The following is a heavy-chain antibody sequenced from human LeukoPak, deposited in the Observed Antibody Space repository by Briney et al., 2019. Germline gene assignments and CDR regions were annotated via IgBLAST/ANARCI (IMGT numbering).Heavy chain of an antibody. CDR3: VRDGGVSGYDLLDY. Sequence: QPGGALLLSCAASGFTFSNYWMAWVRPAPGKGLEGVAHINQEGSEEHYMDSVKARFTISRDNAKNSLSLHMNSLRAEDTAVYYCVRDGGVSGYDLLDYWGQGTLVTVSS. CDR2: INQEGSEE. D-gene: IGHD5-12*01. V-gene: IGHV3-7*01. J-gene: IGHJ4*02. CDR1: GFTFSNYW.